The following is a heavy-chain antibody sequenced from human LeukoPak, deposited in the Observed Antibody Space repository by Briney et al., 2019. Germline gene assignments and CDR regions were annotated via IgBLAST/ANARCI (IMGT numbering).Heavy chain of an antibody. CDR2: IKQDGSEK. CDR3: AGKESWPAGSSDY. CDR1: GFTFSNYW. J-gene: IGHJ4*02. D-gene: IGHD1-14*01. Sequence: GGSLRLSCAASGFTFSNYWMNWVRQAPGKGLEWVANIKQDGSEKYYVDSVKGRFTISRDNAKNSLYLQMNSLRAEDTAVYYCAGKESWPAGSSDYWGQGTLVTVSS. V-gene: IGHV3-7*01.